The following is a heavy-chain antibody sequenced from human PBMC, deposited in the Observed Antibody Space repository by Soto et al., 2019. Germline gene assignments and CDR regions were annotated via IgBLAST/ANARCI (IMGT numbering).Heavy chain of an antibody. V-gene: IGHV1-18*01. CDR2: ISGYNGDT. D-gene: IGHD2-8*01. J-gene: IGHJ6*02. Sequence: QGQLVQSGPEAKKPGASVKVSCKASGYTFSRYGISWVRQAPGQGLEWMGWISGYNGDTKYAQKVQGRVSMTIETSTYTAHMELRSLTSDDTVIYYCAKNGQPPYYYYGMDVWGQGTTVTVSS. CDR1: GYTFSRYG. CDR3: AKNGQPPYYYYGMDV.